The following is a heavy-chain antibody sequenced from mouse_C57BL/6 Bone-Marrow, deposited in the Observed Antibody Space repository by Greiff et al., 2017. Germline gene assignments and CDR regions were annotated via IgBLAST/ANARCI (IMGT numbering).Heavy chain of an antibody. CDR3: ARDPDDGYYWYFDV. J-gene: IGHJ1*03. V-gene: IGHV2-6*03. CDR1: GFSLTSYG. CDR2: IWSDGST. Sequence: VQLVESGPGLVAPSQSLSITCTVSGFSLTSYGVHWVRQPPGKGLEWLVVIWSDGSTTYNSALKSRLSISKDNSKSQVFLKMNSRQTDDTAMYYCARDPDDGYYWYFDVWGTGTTVTVSS. D-gene: IGHD2-3*01.